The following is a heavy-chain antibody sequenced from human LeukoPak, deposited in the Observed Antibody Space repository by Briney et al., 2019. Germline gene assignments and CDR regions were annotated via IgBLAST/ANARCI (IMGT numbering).Heavy chain of an antibody. V-gene: IGHV4-59*01. CDR3: ARGSNSWYGRAYFQH. J-gene: IGHJ1*01. Sequence: SETLSPTCTVAGGSISSYYWSWIRQPPGKGLERIGYIYYSGSTNYTPSLKSRFTISVDTSKNQFSLKLSSVTAADTAVYYCARGSNSWYGRAYFQHWGQGTLVTVSS. CDR1: GGSISSYY. D-gene: IGHD6-13*01. CDR2: IYYSGST.